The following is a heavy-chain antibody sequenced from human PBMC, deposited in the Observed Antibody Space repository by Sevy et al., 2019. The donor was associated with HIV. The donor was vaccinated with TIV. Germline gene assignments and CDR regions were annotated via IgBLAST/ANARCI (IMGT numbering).Heavy chain of an antibody. CDR2: IKQDGSEK. D-gene: IGHD6-19*01. CDR3: AREDAVAVDYYYGMDI. J-gene: IGHJ6*02. CDR1: GFTFSSYW. V-gene: IGHV3-7*01. Sequence: GGSLRLSCAASGFTFSSYWMSWVRQAPGKGLEWVANIKQDGSEKYYVDSVKGRFTISRDNAKNSLYLQMNSLRAEDTAVYYCAREDAVAVDYYYGMDIWGQGTTVTVSS.